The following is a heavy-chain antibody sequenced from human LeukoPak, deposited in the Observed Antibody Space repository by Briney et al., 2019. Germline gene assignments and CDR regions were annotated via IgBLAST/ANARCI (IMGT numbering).Heavy chain of an antibody. Sequence: SVKVSCKASGYTFTSYDINWVRQAPGQGLEWMGGIIPIFGTANYAQKFQGRVTITTDESTSTAYMELSSLRSEDTAVYYCASVVPAAPPHPLITASYYFDYWGQGTLVTVSS. V-gene: IGHV1-69*05. CDR3: ASVVPAAPPHPLITASYYFDY. CDR2: IIPIFGTA. J-gene: IGHJ4*02. CDR1: GYTFTSYD. D-gene: IGHD2-2*01.